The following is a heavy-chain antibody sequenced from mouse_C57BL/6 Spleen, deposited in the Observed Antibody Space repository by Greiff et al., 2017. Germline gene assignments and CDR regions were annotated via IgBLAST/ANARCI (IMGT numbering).Heavy chain of an antibody. V-gene: IGHV2-6*03. CDR3: DRSGTRGTWCAY. CDR1: GFSLTSSG. CDR2: IWSAGGT. Sequence: QVQLQQSGPGLVAPSPSLSITCTVSGFSLTSSGVHWVRQPPGKGLEWLVVIWSAGGTTYNSALTSRLGISKVNSKSQVFLKMNRLQTDDTARYYCDRSGTRGTWCAYWGQGTLVTVSA. J-gene: IGHJ3*01. D-gene: IGHD4-1*01.